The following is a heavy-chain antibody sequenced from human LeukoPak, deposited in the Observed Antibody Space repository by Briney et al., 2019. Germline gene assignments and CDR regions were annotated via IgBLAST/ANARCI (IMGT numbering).Heavy chain of an antibody. CDR2: IIPILGIA. D-gene: IGHD1-26*01. CDR1: GGTFSSYT. Sequence: SVKVSCKASGGTFSSYTISWVRQAPGQGLEWMGRIIPILGIANYAQEFQGRVTITADKSTSTAYMELSSLRSEDTAVYYCARDRVSGNPYSFDYWGQGTLVTVSS. J-gene: IGHJ4*02. CDR3: ARDRVSGNPYSFDY. V-gene: IGHV1-69*04.